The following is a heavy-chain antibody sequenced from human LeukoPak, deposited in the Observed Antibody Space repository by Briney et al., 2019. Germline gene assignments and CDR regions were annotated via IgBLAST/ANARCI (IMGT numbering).Heavy chain of an antibody. CDR3: ARDVPHNWFDT. CDR1: GITFGNNW. CDR2: INSDGGGA. Sequence: GGPPRLSCAASGITFGNNWMHWVRQGPGKGLVWISRINSDGGGAIYADSVKGRFTVSRDNAKNTLYLQMNSLRAEDTAVYYCARDVPHNWFDTWGQGTLVTVSS. J-gene: IGHJ5*02. V-gene: IGHV3-74*01.